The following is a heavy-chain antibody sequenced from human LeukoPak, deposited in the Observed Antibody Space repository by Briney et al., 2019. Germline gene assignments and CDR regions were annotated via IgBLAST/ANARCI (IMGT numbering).Heavy chain of an antibody. CDR2: IYSGGST. Sequence: GGSLRLSCAASGITVSSNYMSCGRQAPGEGLEWGSVIYSGGSTYYADSVKGRFTISRDNAKNSLYLQMNSLRAEDTALYYCAKVGARDYFDYWGQGTLVTVSS. J-gene: IGHJ4*02. CDR3: AKVGARDYFDY. V-gene: IGHV3-53*05. D-gene: IGHD3-10*01. CDR1: GITVSSNY.